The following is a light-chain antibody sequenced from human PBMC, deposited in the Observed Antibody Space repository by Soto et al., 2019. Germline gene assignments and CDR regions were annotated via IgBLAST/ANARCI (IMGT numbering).Light chain of an antibody. CDR1: HPININ. V-gene: IGKV1-16*01. J-gene: IGKJ4*01. Sequence: DIPMTQSPSSLSASVGDRVTITCRASHPININLVWFQQKPGKAPKSLIYDATNLQSGVPSRFSGSGGGTDFSLTISSLQPEDVATYYCQHYQSYPPSFGGGTKLEI. CDR2: DAT. CDR3: QHYQSYPPS.